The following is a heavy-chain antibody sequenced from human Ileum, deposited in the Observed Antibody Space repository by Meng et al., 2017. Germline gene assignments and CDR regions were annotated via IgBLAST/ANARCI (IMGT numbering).Heavy chain of an antibody. D-gene: IGHD1-14*01. V-gene: IGHV4-61*01. Sequence: QVARQESGRGLFGPSETLSLSCTVSGASVKFGLYCWSWIRQSPGKTLEWIGHTYYTGLTNYNPSLKSRVAISLDASKNQFSLKLNSVSAADSAVYFCARTYNTPFFDSWGQGTLVTVSS. CDR2: TYYTGLT. CDR1: GASVKFGLYC. CDR3: ARTYNTPFFDS. J-gene: IGHJ4*02.